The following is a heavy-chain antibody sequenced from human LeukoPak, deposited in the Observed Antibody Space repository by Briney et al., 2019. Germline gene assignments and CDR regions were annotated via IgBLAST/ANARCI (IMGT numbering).Heavy chain of an antibody. Sequence: GGSLRLSCAASGFNFNVAWMTWVRQAPGKGLEWVAVISYDGSNKYYADSVKGRFTISRDNSKNTLYLQMNSLRAEDTAVYYCAKELAVAAFGAPFDYWGQGTLVTVSS. CDR1: GFNFNVAW. CDR2: ISYDGSNK. D-gene: IGHD6-19*01. CDR3: AKELAVAAFGAPFDY. J-gene: IGHJ4*02. V-gene: IGHV3-30*18.